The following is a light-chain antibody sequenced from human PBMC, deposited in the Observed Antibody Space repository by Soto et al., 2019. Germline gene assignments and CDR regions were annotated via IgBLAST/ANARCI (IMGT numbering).Light chain of an antibody. CDR3: QQYNSYWT. Sequence: DIQMTQSPSTLSASVGDRVTITCRASQSISSWLAWYQQKPGKAPKLLNYDASSLESGVPSRFTGSGSGTEFTLTISSLQPDDFATYYCQQYNSYWTFSQGTKVEIK. J-gene: IGKJ1*01. CDR2: DAS. CDR1: QSISSW. V-gene: IGKV1-5*01.